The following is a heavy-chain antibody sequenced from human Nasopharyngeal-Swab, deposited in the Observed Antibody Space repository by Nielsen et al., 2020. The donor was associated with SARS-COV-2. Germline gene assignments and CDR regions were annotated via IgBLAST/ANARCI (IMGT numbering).Heavy chain of an antibody. D-gene: IGHD6-13*01. CDR1: GYTFTSYA. CDR3: AKGIAAAGTLDY. CDR2: INAGNGNT. V-gene: IGHV1-3*01. J-gene: IGHJ4*02. Sequence: VKVSCKASGYTFTSYAMHWVRQAPGQRLEWMGWINAGNGNTKYSQKFQGRVTITRDTSASTAYMELSSLRSEDTAVYYCAKGIAAAGTLDYWGQGTLVTVSS.